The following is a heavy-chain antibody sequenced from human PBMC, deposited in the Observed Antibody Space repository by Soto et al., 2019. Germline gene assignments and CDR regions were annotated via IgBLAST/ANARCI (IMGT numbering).Heavy chain of an antibody. D-gene: IGHD6-19*01. CDR1: GFSFVNYA. Sequence: GGSLRLSCAASGFSFVNYAMNWVRQAPGKGLEWVSGLSGSGTRTYYADSVKGRFTISRDNSRDTLFLQMNSLTADDTDVYYCAKATTNGGWFNPFDSWGQGALVTVSS. J-gene: IGHJ4*02. CDR3: AKATTNGGWFNPFDS. CDR2: LSGSGTRT. V-gene: IGHV3-23*01.